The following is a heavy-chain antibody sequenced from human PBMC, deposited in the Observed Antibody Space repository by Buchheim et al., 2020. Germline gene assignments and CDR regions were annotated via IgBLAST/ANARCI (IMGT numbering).Heavy chain of an antibody. CDR1: GFTFSNYA. CDR3: AARSDY. CDR2: ISGSGGST. J-gene: IGHJ4*02. V-gene: IGHV3-23*01. Sequence: EVQLLESGGGLVQPGGSLRLSCAASGFTFSNYAMRWVRQAPGKGLEWVSEISGSGGSTYHADSVKGRFTISRDNSQNTLHLQMSSLRAEDTAIYYCAARSDYWGQGTL.